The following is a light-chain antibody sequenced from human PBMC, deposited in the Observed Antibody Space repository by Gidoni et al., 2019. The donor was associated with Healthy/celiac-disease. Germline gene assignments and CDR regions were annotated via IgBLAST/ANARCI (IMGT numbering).Light chain of an antibody. CDR3: AAWDDSLNAPYV. J-gene: IGLJ1*01. CDR1: SSNIGSNT. CDR2: SNN. V-gene: IGLV1-44*01. Sequence: QSVLTQPPSASGTPGQRVTIACSGSSSNIGSNTVNWYQQLPGTAPKHLIYSNNQRPSGVPDRFSGSKSGTSASLAISGLQSEDEADYYCAAWDDSLNAPYVFGTGTKVTVL.